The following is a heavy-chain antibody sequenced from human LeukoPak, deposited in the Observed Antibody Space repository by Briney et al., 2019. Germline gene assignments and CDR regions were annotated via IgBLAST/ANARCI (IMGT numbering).Heavy chain of an antibody. CDR2: IYYSGST. D-gene: IGHD3-3*01. CDR1: GGSISSSSYY. Sequence: SETLSLTCTVSGGSISSSSYYWGWIRQPPGKGLEWIGSIYYSGSTYYNPSLKSRVTISVDTSKNQFSLKLSSVTAADTAVYYCARRGSVLRFLEQNFDYWGQGTLVTVSS. CDR3: ARRGSVLRFLEQNFDY. J-gene: IGHJ4*02. V-gene: IGHV4-39*07.